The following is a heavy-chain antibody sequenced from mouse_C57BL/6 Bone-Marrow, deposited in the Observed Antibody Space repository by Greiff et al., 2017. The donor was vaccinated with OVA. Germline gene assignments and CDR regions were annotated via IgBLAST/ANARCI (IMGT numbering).Heavy chain of an antibody. CDR3: AREGITTVFDY. V-gene: IGHV5-4*01. D-gene: IGHD1-1*01. J-gene: IGHJ2*01. Sequence: EVMLVESGGGLVKPGGSLKLSCAASGFAFSSYAMSWVRQTPEKRLEWVATLSAGGSYTYYPDNVKGRFTISRDNAKNNLYLQMSHLKSEDTAMYYCAREGITTVFDYWGQGTTLTVSS. CDR2: LSAGGSYT. CDR1: GFAFSSYA.